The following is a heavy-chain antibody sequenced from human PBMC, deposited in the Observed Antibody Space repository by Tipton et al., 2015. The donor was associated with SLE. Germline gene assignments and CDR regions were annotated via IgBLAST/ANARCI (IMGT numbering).Heavy chain of an antibody. J-gene: IGHJ4*02. CDR3: VLSSVAATQAY. CDR2: SHPEDGET. Sequence: QLVQSGAEVKKPGASVKVSCKVSGYTLTELSIHWVRQAPGKGLEWMGGSHPEDGETIYAQKFQGRVTMTTDTSTSTAYMELRSLRSDDTAVYYCVLSSVAATQAYWGQGTLVTVSS. V-gene: IGHV1-24*01. CDR1: GYTLTELS. D-gene: IGHD6-13*01.